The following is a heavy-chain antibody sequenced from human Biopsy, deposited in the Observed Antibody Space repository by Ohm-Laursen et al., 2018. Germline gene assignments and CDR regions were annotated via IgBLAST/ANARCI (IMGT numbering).Heavy chain of an antibody. V-gene: IGHV4-59*08. Sequence: SDTLSLTCAVSGGSISGSSWSWIRQAPGRGLEWVGYISYSGSTSNNPSLKSRITISVDTSKNQISLKVTSVTAADTAVYYCAKHGSGWTGDDALHIWGQGTMGTVSS. J-gene: IGHJ3*02. CDR2: ISYSGST. CDR3: AKHGSGWTGDDALHI. CDR1: GGSISGSS. D-gene: IGHD6-19*01.